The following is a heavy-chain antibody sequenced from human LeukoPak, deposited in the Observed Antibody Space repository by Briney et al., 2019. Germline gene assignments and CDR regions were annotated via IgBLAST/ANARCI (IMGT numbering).Heavy chain of an antibody. Sequence: GGSLRLSCAASGFTFSSYAMNWVRQAPGKGLEWVTLISGSGGSTYYADSVKCRFPISRDNSKNTLYLQMNSLRAEDTAVYYCAKKVAAYDAFDIWGQGTMVTLSS. CDR2: ISGSGGST. V-gene: IGHV3-23*01. D-gene: IGHD6-19*01. J-gene: IGHJ3*02. CDR1: GFTFSSYA. CDR3: AKKVAAYDAFDI.